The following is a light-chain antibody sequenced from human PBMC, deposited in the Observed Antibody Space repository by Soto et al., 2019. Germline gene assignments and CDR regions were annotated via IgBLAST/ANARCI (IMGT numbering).Light chain of an antibody. CDR3: TSFTSTSSLYV. Sequence: QSVLTQPASVSGSAGQSITISCTGTTSFVGTYNFVSWYQQHPGKAPQLMIYEVTIRPSGISNRFSGSKSGNTASLTISGLQAEDEADYFCTSFTSTSSLYVFGTGTKVTAL. V-gene: IGLV2-14*01. CDR2: EVT. CDR1: TSFVGTYNF. J-gene: IGLJ1*01.